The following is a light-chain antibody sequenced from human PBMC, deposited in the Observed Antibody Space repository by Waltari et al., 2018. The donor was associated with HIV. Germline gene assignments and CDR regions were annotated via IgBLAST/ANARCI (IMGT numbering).Light chain of an antibody. V-gene: IGLV1-40*01. CDR3: QSYDSSLSGSEV. Sequence: QSVLTQPPSVSGAPGPRVTISCTGSSSNIGAGYDVHWYQQLPGTAPKLLIYGNSNRPSGVPDRFSGSKSGTSASLAITGLQAEDEADYYCQSYDSSLSGSEVFGGGTKLTVL. CDR1: SSNIGAGYD. CDR2: GNS. J-gene: IGLJ2*01.